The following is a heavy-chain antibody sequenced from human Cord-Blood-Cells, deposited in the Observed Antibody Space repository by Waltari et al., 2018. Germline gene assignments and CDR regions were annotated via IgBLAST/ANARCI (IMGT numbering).Heavy chain of an antibody. CDR2: INHSGST. D-gene: IGHD7-27*01. V-gene: IGHV4-34*01. CDR1: GGSFSGYY. Sequence: QVQLQQWGAGLLKPSETLSLTCAVYGGSFSGYYWSWIRQPPGKGLEWIGEINHSGSTNYNPSLKSRVTISVDTSKNQFSLKLSSVTAADTAVYYCARQLSWGWFAFDIWGQGTMVTVSS. CDR3: ARQLSWGWFAFDI. J-gene: IGHJ3*02.